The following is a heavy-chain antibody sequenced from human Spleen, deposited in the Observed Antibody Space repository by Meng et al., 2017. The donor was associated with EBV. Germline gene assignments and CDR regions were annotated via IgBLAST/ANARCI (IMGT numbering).Heavy chain of an antibody. CDR3: ARGYSSVNFDS. V-gene: IGHV3-20*04. Sequence: VDLVESGGGGGRPGGSLRLSCAPSGFTFDDSGISWVRQAPGKGLEWVSGINWNDGSTDYADSVKGRFTISRDNANNSLYLQMSRLRGEDTAFYYCARGYSSVNFDSWGQGTLVTVSS. CDR1: GFTFDDSG. CDR2: INWNDGST. D-gene: IGHD6-19*01. J-gene: IGHJ4*02.